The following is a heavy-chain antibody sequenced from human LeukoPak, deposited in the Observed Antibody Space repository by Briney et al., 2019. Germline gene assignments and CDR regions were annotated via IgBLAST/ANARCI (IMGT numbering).Heavy chain of an antibody. D-gene: IGHD6-13*01. CDR2: VSPDGRTT. CDR3: ARGLAAAGTFDY. V-gene: IGHV3-74*01. CDR1: GFTFSSYW. Sequence: PGGSLRLSCAASGFTFSSYWMHWVRQVPGKGLVWVSRVSPDGRTTSYADSVKGRFTISRDNAQNSLFLQMNSLRAEDTAVYYCARGLAAAGTFDYWGQGTLVTVSS. J-gene: IGHJ4*02.